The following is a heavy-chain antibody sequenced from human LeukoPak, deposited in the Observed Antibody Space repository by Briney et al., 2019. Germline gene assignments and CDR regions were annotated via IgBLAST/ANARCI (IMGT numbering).Heavy chain of an antibody. V-gene: IGHV3-15*01. CDR3: TTIIVVVPAADDY. CDR2: IKSKTDGGTT. J-gene: IGHJ4*02. D-gene: IGHD2-2*01. Sequence: PGGSLRLSCAASGFTFSNAWMSWVRQAPGKGLEWVGRIKSKTDGGTTDYAAPVKGRFTISRDDSKNTLYLQMNSLKTEDTAVYYCTTIIVVVPAADDYWGQGTLVTVSS. CDR1: GFTFSNAW.